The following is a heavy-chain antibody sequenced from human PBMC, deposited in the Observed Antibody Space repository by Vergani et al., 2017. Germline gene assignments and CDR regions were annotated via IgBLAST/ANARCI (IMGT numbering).Heavy chain of an antibody. CDR2: INHSGST. J-gene: IGHJ6*03. CDR1: GGSFSGYY. V-gene: IGHV4-34*01. D-gene: IGHD6-6*01. CDR3: ARGRRSRAAEYYYYYYMDV. Sequence: QVQLQQWGAGLLKPSETLSLTCAVYGGSFSGYYWSWIRQPPGKGLEWIGEINHSGSTNYNPSLKSRVTISVDTSKNQFSLKLSSVTAADTAVYYCARGRRSRAAEYYYYYYMDVWGKGTTVTVSS.